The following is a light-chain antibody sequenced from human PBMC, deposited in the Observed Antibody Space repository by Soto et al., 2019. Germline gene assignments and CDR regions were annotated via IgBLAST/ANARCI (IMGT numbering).Light chain of an antibody. CDR2: DVS. CDR1: SSDVGGYNY. Sequence: QSVLTQPASVSGSPGQSITISCTGTSSDVGGYNYVSWYQHHPGKVPKLMIYDVSNRPSGVSNRFSGSKSGNTASLTISGLQAEDEADYYCSSYTSSSTLVVFGGGTKLTVL. J-gene: IGLJ2*01. CDR3: SSYTSSSTLVV. V-gene: IGLV2-14*03.